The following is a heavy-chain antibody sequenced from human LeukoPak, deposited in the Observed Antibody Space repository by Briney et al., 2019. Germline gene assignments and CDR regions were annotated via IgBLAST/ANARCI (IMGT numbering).Heavy chain of an antibody. V-gene: IGHV3-7*01. CDR3: ARDPRGQHPEGLDY. CDR1: GFTFKDYW. D-gene: IGHD3-10*01. J-gene: IGHJ4*02. Sequence: GGSLRLSCAASGFTFKDYWMSWVRQAPGKGLEWVANVKQDGSDTYYVDSVKGRFTISRDNAKNSLYLQMNSLRAEDTAVYYCARDPRGQHPEGLDYWGQGTLVTVSS. CDR2: VKQDGSDT.